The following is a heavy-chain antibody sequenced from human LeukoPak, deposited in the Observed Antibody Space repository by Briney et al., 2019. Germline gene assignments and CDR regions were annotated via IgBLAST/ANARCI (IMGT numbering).Heavy chain of an antibody. D-gene: IGHD6-13*01. CDR1: GFTFSSYS. V-gene: IGHV3-21*01. Sequence: GGSLRLSCAASGFTFSSYSMNWVRQAPGKGLEWVSSISSSSSYIYYADSVKGRFTISRDNAKNSLYLQMNSLRAEDTAVYYCAKFIAAPFYFDYWGRGTLVTVSS. J-gene: IGHJ4*02. CDR3: AKFIAAPFYFDY. CDR2: ISSSSSYI.